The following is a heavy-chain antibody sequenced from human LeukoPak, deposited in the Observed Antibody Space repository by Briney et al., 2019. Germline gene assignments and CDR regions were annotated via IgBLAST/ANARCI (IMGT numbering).Heavy chain of an antibody. CDR1: GGSFSGYY. CDR3: ARDPYYEYVWGSYREHPNYYFDY. D-gene: IGHD3-16*02. J-gene: IGHJ4*02. CDR2: ISHSGST. Sequence: SETLSLACAVHGGSFSGYYWSWIRQPPGKGLEWIGEISHSGSTNYNPSLKSRVTISVDTSKSRFSLKVSSVTAADTAVYYCARDPYYEYVWGSYREHPNYYFDYWGQGTLVTVSS. V-gene: IGHV4-34*01.